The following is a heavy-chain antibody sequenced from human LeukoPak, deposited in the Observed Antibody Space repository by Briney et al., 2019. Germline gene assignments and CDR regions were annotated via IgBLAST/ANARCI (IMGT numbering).Heavy chain of an antibody. Sequence: GGSLRLSCSASGFTFSSSWMTWARQAPGKGLEWVANIKQDGSEQYTADSLKGRFTISRDNDKKLVFLQMNSLRVDDTAVYYCARVGPSYYYYYMDAWGNGTTVIVSS. CDR1: GFTFSSSW. J-gene: IGHJ6*03. V-gene: IGHV3-7*01. CDR2: IKQDGSEQ. CDR3: ARVGPSYYYYYMDA.